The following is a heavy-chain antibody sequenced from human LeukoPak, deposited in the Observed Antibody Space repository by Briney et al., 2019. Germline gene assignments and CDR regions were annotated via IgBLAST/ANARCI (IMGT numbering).Heavy chain of an antibody. D-gene: IGHD5-12*01. Sequence: GGSLRLSCAASGFTFSSYAMSWVRQAPGKGLEWVSAISGSGGSTYYADSVKGRFTISRDNSKNTLYLQMNSLRAEDTAVYYCAKAPDVDIVATILGYWGQGTLVTVSS. J-gene: IGHJ4*02. V-gene: IGHV3-23*01. CDR2: ISGSGGST. CDR3: AKAPDVDIVATILGY. CDR1: GFTFSSYA.